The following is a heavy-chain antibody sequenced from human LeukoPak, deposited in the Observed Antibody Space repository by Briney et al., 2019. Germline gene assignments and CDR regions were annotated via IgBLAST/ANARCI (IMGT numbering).Heavy chain of an antibody. CDR2: SRNNANSYTT. Sequence: SGGSLRLSCAASGFTFSDHYMDWVRQAPEKGLEWVGRSRNNANSYTTEYAASVKGRFTISRDDSKNSVYLQMNSLKTEDTAVYYCARVSGSNYGRAFDIWGQGTMVTVSS. CDR1: GFTFSDHY. CDR3: ARVSGSNYGRAFDI. V-gene: IGHV3-72*01. D-gene: IGHD1-26*01. J-gene: IGHJ3*02.